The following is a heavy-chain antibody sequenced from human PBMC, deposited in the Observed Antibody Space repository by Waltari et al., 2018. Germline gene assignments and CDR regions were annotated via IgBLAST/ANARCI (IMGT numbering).Heavy chain of an antibody. CDR1: GGSISRYY. CDR2: IYYSGST. V-gene: IGHV4-59*01. D-gene: IGHD3-22*01. Sequence: QVQLQESGPGLVKPSETLSLTCTVSGGSISRYYWSWTRQPPGKGLEWIGYIYYSGSTNYNPSLKSRVTISVDTSKNQFSLKLSSVTAADTAVYYCARYVVVNDYFDYWGQGTLVTVSS. J-gene: IGHJ4*02. CDR3: ARYVVVNDYFDY.